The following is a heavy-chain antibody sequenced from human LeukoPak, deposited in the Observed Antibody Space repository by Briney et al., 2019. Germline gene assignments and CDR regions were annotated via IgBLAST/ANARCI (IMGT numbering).Heavy chain of an antibody. Sequence: PGGSLRLSCAASGFTFSSYSMNWVRQAPGKGLEWVSSISSSSSYIYYADSVKGQFTISRDNAKNSLYLQMNSLRAEDTAVYYCARAIDYCSSTSCYYFDYWGQGTLVTVSS. CDR3: ARAIDYCSSTSCYYFDY. V-gene: IGHV3-21*01. CDR1: GFTFSSYS. CDR2: ISSSSSYI. J-gene: IGHJ4*02. D-gene: IGHD2-2*01.